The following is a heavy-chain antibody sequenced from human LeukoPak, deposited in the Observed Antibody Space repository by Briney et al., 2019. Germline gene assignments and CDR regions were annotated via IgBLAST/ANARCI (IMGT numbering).Heavy chain of an antibody. CDR1: GFTFSNAW. CDR2: ISSSGSTI. J-gene: IGHJ4*02. D-gene: IGHD2-15*01. CDR3: ARAAGYCSGGSCYPYYFDY. Sequence: GGSLRLSCAASGFTFSNAWMSWVRQAPGKGLEWVSYISSSGSTIYYADSVKGRFTISRDNAKNSLYLQMNSLRAEDTAVYYCARAAGYCSGGSCYPYYFDYWGQGTLVTVSS. V-gene: IGHV3-11*04.